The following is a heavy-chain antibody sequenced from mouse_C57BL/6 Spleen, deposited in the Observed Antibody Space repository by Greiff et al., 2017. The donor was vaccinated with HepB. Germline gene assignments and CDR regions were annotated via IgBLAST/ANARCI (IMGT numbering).Heavy chain of an antibody. CDR3: ARGTTVVAP. Sequence: QVQLQQSGAELVRPGTSVKLSCKASGYTFTSYWMHWVKQRPGQGLEWIGVIDPSDSYTNYNQKFKGKATLTVDTSSSTAYMQLSSLTSEDSAVYYCARGTTVVAPWGQGTTLTVSS. J-gene: IGHJ2*01. D-gene: IGHD1-1*01. CDR2: IDPSDSYT. V-gene: IGHV1-59*01. CDR1: GYTFTSYW.